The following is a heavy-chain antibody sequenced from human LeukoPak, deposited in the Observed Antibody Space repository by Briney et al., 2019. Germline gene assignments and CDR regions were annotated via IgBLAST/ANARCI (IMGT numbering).Heavy chain of an antibody. CDR1: GGSISSGGYY. CDR3: ATPSRGSGWYKTFDY. CDR2: INHSGST. J-gene: IGHJ4*02. D-gene: IGHD6-19*01. V-gene: IGHV4-31*03. Sequence: SETLSLTCTVSGGSISSGGYYWSWIRQHPGKGLEWIGEINHSGSTNYNPSLKSRVTISVDTSKNQFSLKLSSVTAADTAVYYCATPSRGSGWYKTFDYWGQGTLVTVSS.